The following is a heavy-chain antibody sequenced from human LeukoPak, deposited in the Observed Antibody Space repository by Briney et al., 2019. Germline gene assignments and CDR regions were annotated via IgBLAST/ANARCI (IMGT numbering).Heavy chain of an antibody. CDR1: GFTVSSNS. J-gene: IGHJ4*02. CDR2: IRYDGSNK. CDR3: AKDFAGYSSGGIDY. D-gene: IGHD6-19*01. Sequence: PGGSLRLSCTVSGFTVSSNSMSWVRQAPGKGLEWVAFIRYDGSNKYYADSVKGRFTISRDNSKNTLYLQMNSLRAEDTAVYYCAKDFAGYSSGGIDYWGQGTLVTVSS. V-gene: IGHV3-30*02.